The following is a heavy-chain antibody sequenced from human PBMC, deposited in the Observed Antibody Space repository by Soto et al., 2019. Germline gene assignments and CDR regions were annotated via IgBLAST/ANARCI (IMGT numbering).Heavy chain of an antibody. Sequence: SETLSLTCTVSGVSLNSGHYYWVWIRQSPGRGLAWIASIYYDESTYYNPSLKSRVTISTDKPKNQFSLTLKSVTAADTAVYYCGKVLIGATRHTDVDSWGQGALVTVSS. CDR1: GVSLNSGHYY. CDR2: IYYDEST. CDR3: GKVLIGATRHTDVDS. V-gene: IGHV4-39*01. D-gene: IGHD2-15*01. J-gene: IGHJ4*02.